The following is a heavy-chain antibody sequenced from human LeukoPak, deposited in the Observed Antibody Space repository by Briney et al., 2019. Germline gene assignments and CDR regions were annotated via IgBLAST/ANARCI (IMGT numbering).Heavy chain of an antibody. V-gene: IGHV1-2*02. Sequence: ASVKVSCKASGYTFTGYYMHWVRQAPGQGHEWMGWINPNSGGTNYAQKFQGRVTMTRDTSISTAYMELSRLRSDDTAVYYCARDRRYCSGGSCYSTYYYYYYMDVWGKGTTVTVSS. CDR1: GYTFTGYY. D-gene: IGHD2-15*01. J-gene: IGHJ6*03. CDR2: INPNSGGT. CDR3: ARDRRYCSGGSCYSTYYYYYYMDV.